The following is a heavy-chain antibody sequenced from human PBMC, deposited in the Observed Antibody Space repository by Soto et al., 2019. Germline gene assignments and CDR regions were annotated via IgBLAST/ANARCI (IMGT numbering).Heavy chain of an antibody. J-gene: IGHJ6*02. V-gene: IGHV1-69*13. CDR3: ARDPGKGYDFWSGYSRGGMDV. CDR2: IIPIFGTA. D-gene: IGHD3-3*01. Sequence: SVKVSCKASGGTFSSYAISCVRQAPGQGLEWMGGIIPIFGTANYAQKFQGRVTITADESTSTAYMELSSLRSEDTAVYYCARDPGKGYDFWSGYSRGGMDVWGQGTTVTVSS. CDR1: GGTFSSYA.